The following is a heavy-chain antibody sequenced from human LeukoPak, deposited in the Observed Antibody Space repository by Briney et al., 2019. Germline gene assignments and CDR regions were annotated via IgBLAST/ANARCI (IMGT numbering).Heavy chain of an antibody. CDR1: GFTFSSYA. V-gene: IGHV3-66*01. CDR2: IYSGGST. D-gene: IGHD6-19*01. CDR3: ARDWQWLVRPYYYYGMDV. J-gene: IGHJ6*02. Sequence: SGGSLRLSCVASGFTFSSYALNWVRQTPGKGLEWVSVIYSGGSTYYADPVKGRFTISRDNSKNTLYPQMNSLRAEDTAVYYCARDWQWLVRPYYYYGMDVWGQGTTVTVSS.